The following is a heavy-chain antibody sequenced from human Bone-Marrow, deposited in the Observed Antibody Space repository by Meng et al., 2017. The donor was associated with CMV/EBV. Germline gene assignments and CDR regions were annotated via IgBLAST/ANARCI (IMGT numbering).Heavy chain of an antibody. Sequence: GGSLRLSCAGSGFTFSSHWMSWVRQAPGKGLEWVANINQDGSAQYYVDSVKGRLTISRDNAKNSLYLQMNSLRDEDTAVYYCASIGDGYMRADSNGMGVWGQGTTVTVSS. D-gene: IGHD5-24*01. CDR2: INQDGSAQ. J-gene: IGHJ6*02. CDR1: GFTFSSHW. V-gene: IGHV3-7*01. CDR3: ASIGDGYMRADSNGMGV.